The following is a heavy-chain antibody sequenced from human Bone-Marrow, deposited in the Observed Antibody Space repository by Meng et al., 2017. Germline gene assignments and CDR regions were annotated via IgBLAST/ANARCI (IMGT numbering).Heavy chain of an antibody. CDR3: AAWVYYDSSGGFDY. J-gene: IGHJ4*02. Sequence: GGSLRLSCAASGFTFSSYAFHWVRQAPGKGLEWVANIKQDGSEKYYVDSVKGRFTISRDNAKNSLYLQMNSLRAEDTAVYYCAAWVYYDSSGGFDYWGQGTLVTVSS. D-gene: IGHD3-22*01. V-gene: IGHV3-7*01. CDR2: IKQDGSEK. CDR1: GFTFSSYA.